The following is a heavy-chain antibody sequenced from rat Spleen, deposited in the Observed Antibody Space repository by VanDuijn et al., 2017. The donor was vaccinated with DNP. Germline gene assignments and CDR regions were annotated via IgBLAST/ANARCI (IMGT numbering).Heavy chain of an antibody. V-gene: IGHV5S13*01. D-gene: IGHD1-3*01. CDR2: ITGSGDIT. CDR3: ARLWSSGAMDV. Sequence: EVQLMESGGDLVQPGRSLKLSCTASGFTFRNYDMAWVRQAPAKGLEWVASITGSGDITNYLDSVMGRFTISKDNAKNTLYLQMNSLRSEETATYYCARLWSSGAMDVWGQGTSVTVSS. CDR1: GFTFRNYD. J-gene: IGHJ4*01.